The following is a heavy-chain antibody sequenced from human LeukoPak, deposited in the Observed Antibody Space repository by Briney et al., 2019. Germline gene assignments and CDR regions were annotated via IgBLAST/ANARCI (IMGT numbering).Heavy chain of an antibody. CDR2: ISFSGNT. Sequence: SETLSPTCTVSGGSISSYYWRWIRQPPGKGLEWMGYISFSGNTNYNPSLESRFTVSVDTPKNQVSLKLTSVTGADTAVYFCAGSDGFHYLDYWGQGTLVTVSS. V-gene: IGHV4-59*01. CDR1: GGSISSYY. J-gene: IGHJ4*02. D-gene: IGHD5-18*01. CDR3: AGSDGFHYLDY.